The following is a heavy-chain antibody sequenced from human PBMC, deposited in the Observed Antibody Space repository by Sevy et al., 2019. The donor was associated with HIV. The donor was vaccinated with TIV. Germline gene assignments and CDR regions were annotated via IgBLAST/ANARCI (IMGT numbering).Heavy chain of an antibody. CDR3: ARRMRAVAGTNWFDP. J-gene: IGHJ5*02. Sequence: SETLSLTCTVSGGSISSYYWSWIRQPPGKGLEWIGYIYYSGSTNYNPSLKSRVTISVDTSKNQFSLKLSSVTAADTAVYYCARRMRAVAGTNWFDPWGQGTLVTVSS. CDR1: GGSISSYY. D-gene: IGHD6-19*01. V-gene: IGHV4-59*01. CDR2: IYYSGST.